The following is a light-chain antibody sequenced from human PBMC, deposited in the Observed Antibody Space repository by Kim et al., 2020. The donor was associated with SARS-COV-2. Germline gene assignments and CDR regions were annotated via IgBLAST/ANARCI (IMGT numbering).Light chain of an antibody. V-gene: IGLV3-19*01. J-gene: IGLJ3*02. CDR2: GKY. CDR1: SLRNYY. CDR3: SSRDSTGDHVV. Sequence: SSELTQDPAVSVALGQTVRLTCQGDSLRNYYATWYQQRPGQAPTLVLYGKYDRPSGIPERFSGSASGNTASLTLTGAQAEDEGDYYCSSRDSTGDHVVF.